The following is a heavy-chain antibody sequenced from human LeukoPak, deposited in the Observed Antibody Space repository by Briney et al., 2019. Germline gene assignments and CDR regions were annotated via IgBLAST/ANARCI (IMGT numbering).Heavy chain of an antibody. CDR1: GYTLTELS. Sequence: ASVTVSCKVSGYTLTELSMHWVRQAPGKGLEWMGGFDPEDGETIYAQKFQGRVTMTEDTSTDTAYMELSSLRSEDTAVYYCATGGGDYVRYYYGMDVWGQGTTVTVSS. CDR3: ATGGGDYVRYYYGMDV. J-gene: IGHJ6*02. CDR2: FDPEDGET. V-gene: IGHV1-24*01. D-gene: IGHD4-17*01.